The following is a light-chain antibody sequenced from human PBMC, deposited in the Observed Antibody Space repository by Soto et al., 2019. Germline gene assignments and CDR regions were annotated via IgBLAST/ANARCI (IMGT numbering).Light chain of an antibody. Sequence: EIVLTQSPGTLSLSPGERATLSCRASQSFSSNYLAWYQQKPGQAPRILIYGATTRATGIPDRFSGSESGTDFTLTISRLEPEDSAVYYCQKYSSVWPFGQGTKVDIK. J-gene: IGKJ1*01. CDR1: QSFSSNY. V-gene: IGKV3-20*01. CDR3: QKYSSVWP. CDR2: GAT.